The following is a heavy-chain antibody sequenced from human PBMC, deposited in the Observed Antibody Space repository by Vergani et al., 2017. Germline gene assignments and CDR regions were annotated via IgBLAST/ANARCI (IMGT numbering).Heavy chain of an antibody. CDR1: GGSISSGGYY. J-gene: IGHJ4*02. D-gene: IGHD3-3*01. CDR2: IYYSGST. V-gene: IGHV4-31*03. CDR3: ARAPYDFWSGYSFYFDY. Sequence: QVQLQESGPGLVKPSQTLSLTCTVSGGSISSGGYYWSWIRQHPGKGLEWIGYIYYSGSTYYHPSLKSRVTISIDTSKNQFSLKLSSVTAADTAVYYCARAPYDFWSGYSFYFDYWGQGTLVTVSS.